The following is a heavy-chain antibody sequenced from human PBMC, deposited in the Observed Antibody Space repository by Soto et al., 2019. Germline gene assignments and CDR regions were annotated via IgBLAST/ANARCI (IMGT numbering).Heavy chain of an antibody. Sequence: SETLSLPCTVSGGSISSGGYYWSWIRQHPGKGLEWIGYIYYSGSTYYNPSLKSRVTISVDTSKNQFSLKLSSVTAADTAVYFCARGITIIVVVIPNSLFYPCGQGTMDTGSS. CDR2: IYYSGST. D-gene: IGHD3-22*01. CDR1: GGSISSGGYY. V-gene: IGHV4-31*03. CDR3: ARGITIIVVVIPNSLFYP. J-gene: IGHJ5*02.